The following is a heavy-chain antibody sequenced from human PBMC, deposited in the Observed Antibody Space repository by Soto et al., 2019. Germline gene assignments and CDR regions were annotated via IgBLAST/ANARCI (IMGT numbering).Heavy chain of an antibody. J-gene: IGHJ4*02. V-gene: IGHV4-38-2*02. D-gene: IGHD6-13*01. CDR3: ATTPPGIAAAGTTGTSDY. CDR1: GYSISSGYY. CDR2: IYHSGST. Sequence: SETLSLTCTVSGYSISSGYYWGWIRQPPGKGLEWIGSIYHSGSTYYNPSLKSRVTISVDTSKNQFSLKLISVTAADTAVYYCATTPPGIAAAGTTGTSDYWGQGTLVTVSS.